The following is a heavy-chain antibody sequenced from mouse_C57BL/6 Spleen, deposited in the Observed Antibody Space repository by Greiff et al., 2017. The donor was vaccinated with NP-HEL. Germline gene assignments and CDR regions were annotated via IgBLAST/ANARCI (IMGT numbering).Heavy chain of an antibody. CDR2: ISYDGSN. Sequence: EVQLQQSGPGLVKPSQSLSLTCSVTGYSITSGYYWNWIRQFPGNKLEWMGYISYDGSNNYNPSLKNRISITRDTSKNQFFLKLNSVTTEDTATYYGARDHYYYGKPSYFDYWGQGTTLTVSS. J-gene: IGHJ2*01. CDR1: GYSITSGYY. V-gene: IGHV3-6*01. CDR3: ARDHYYYGKPSYFDY. D-gene: IGHD1-1*01.